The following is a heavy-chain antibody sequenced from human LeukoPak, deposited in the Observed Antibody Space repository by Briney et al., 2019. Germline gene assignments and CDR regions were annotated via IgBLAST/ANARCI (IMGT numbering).Heavy chain of an antibody. Sequence: PSETLSLTCTVFGGSISSSSYYWGWICQPPGRGLEWIGSIYYSGSTYYNPSLKSRVTISVDTPKNQFSLKLSSVTAADTAVYYCARVRGYSYGPNDYWGQGTLVTVSS. CDR3: ARVRGYSYGPNDY. J-gene: IGHJ4*02. D-gene: IGHD5-18*01. CDR2: IYYSGST. V-gene: IGHV4-39*07. CDR1: GGSISSSSYY.